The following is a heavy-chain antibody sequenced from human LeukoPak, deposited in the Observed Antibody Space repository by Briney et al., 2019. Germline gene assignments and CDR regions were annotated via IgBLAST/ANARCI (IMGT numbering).Heavy chain of an antibody. CDR3: TRVLVWFGVQGQIRAAGFDF. D-gene: IGHD3-10*01. Sequence: GGSLRLSCAASGFTFSDYYMSWIRQAPGKGLEWVSYISSSGSTIYYADSVKGRFTISRDNAKNSLFLQMNSLRAEDTAVYYCTRVLVWFGVQGQIRAAGFDFWGQGILVSVSS. CDR2: ISSSGSTI. J-gene: IGHJ4*02. CDR1: GFTFSDYY. V-gene: IGHV3-11*04.